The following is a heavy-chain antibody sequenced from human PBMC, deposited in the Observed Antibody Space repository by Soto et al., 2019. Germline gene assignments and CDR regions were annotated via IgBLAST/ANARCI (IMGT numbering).Heavy chain of an antibody. J-gene: IGHJ6*02. CDR2: IYPGDSDT. V-gene: IGHV5-51*01. Sequence: ESLKISCKGSGYSFTSYWIGWVRQMPGKGLEWMGIIYPGDSDTRYSPSFQGQVTISADKSISTAYLQWSSLKASDTAMYYCARRSGSYYRYYYGMDVWGQGTTVTVSS. CDR1: GYSFTSYW. CDR3: ARRSGSYYRYYYGMDV. D-gene: IGHD1-26*01.